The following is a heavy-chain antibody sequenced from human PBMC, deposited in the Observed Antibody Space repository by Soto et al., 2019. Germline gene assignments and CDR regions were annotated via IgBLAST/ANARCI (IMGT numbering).Heavy chain of an antibody. Sequence: QLQLQESGPGLVKPSETLSLTCTVSGGSISSSNYYWGWIRQPPGKGLEWIGSIYYSGSTYYNPSLKSRVTISVDTSKNQFSLKLSSVTAADTAVYYCARTTPTLPSYCSSTSCSFDYWGQGTLVTVSS. V-gene: IGHV4-39*01. CDR1: GGSISSSNYY. J-gene: IGHJ4*02. CDR3: ARTTPTLPSYCSSTSCSFDY. D-gene: IGHD2-2*01. CDR2: IYYSGST.